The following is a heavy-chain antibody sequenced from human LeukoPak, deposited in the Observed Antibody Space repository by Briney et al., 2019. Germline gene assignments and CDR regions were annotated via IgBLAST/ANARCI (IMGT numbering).Heavy chain of an antibody. CDR1: GFTFNSYG. D-gene: IGHD2-21*02. V-gene: IGHV3-30*03. J-gene: IGHJ4*02. CDR2: ISYDGSNK. CDR3: ARDSPRKTKHIVVVTAILWG. Sequence: HPGGSLRLSCAASGFTFNSYGMHWVRQAPGKGLEWVAVISYDGSNKYYADSVRGRFTISRDNSKNTLYLQMNSLRAEDTAVYYCARDSPRKTKHIVVVTAILWGWGQGTLVTVSS.